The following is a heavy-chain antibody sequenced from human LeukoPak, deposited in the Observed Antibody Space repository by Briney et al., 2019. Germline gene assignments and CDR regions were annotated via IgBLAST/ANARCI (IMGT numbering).Heavy chain of an antibody. D-gene: IGHD2-15*01. CDR2: INPNSGGT. J-gene: IGHJ3*02. CDR1: GYTFTGYY. Sequence: ASVKVSCKASGYTFTGYYMHWVRQAPGQGLEWMGWINPNSGGTNYAQKFQGRVTMTRDTSISTAYMELSRLRSDDTAVYYCAREGGGYCSGGSCHSDYDAFDIWGQGTMVTVSS. CDR3: AREGGGYCSGGSCHSDYDAFDI. V-gene: IGHV1-2*02.